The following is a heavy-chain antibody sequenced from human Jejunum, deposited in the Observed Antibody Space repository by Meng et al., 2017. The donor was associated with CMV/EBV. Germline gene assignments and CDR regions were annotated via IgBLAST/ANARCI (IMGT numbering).Heavy chain of an antibody. V-gene: IGHV3-23*03. Sequence: FAASGFSLRTYAMSWVRQAPGEGLEWVSIIYSDDSLTFYADSVKGRFIISRDNSKNTLYLEMNNLRAEDTAVYFCAKDLRGYSNDYWGQGTLVTVSS. CDR3: AKDLRGYSNDY. J-gene: IGHJ4*02. CDR1: GFSLRTYA. CDR2: IYSDDSLT. D-gene: IGHD4-11*01.